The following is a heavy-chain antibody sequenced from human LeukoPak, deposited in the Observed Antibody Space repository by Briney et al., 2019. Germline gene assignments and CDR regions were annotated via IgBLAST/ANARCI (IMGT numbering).Heavy chain of an antibody. J-gene: IGHJ5*02. D-gene: IGHD3-3*01. Sequence: PGGSLRLSCAASGFTFSTYAMSWVRQAPAKGLEWVSGISASGGSVSYADSVKGRFTISRDNSKNTLYLQMNSLRAEDTAMYYCATNDFNNWFDPWGQGTLVTVSS. CDR2: ISASGGSV. CDR1: GFTFSTYA. V-gene: IGHV3-23*01. CDR3: ATNDFNNWFDP.